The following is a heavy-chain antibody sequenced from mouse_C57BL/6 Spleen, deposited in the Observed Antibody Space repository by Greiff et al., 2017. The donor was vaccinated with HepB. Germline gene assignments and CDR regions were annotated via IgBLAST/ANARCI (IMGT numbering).Heavy chain of an antibody. V-gene: IGHV1-50*01. D-gene: IGHD1-1*01. Sequence: QVQLQQPGAELVKPGASVKLSCKASGYTFTSYWMQWVKQRPGQGLEWIGEIDPSDSYTNYNQKFKGKATLTVDTSSSTAYMQLSSLTSEDSAVYYCARELLRSDYWGQGTTLTVSS. J-gene: IGHJ2*01. CDR2: IDPSDSYT. CDR3: ARELLRSDY. CDR1: GYTFTSYW.